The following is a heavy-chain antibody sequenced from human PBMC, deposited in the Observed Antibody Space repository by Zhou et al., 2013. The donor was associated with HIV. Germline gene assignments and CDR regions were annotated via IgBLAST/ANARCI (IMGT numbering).Heavy chain of an antibody. Sequence: QVQLVQSGAEVKKPGASVKVSCKASGYTFTGYYIHWVRQAPGHGLEWMGWINPNSGGTMGWIIPNSGGTNYAQKFQGRVTMTSDTSISTAYMELSGLRSDDTAVYYCASWIGVFDYWGQGTLVTVSS. V-gene: IGHV1-2*02. CDR3: ASWIGVFDY. CDR1: GYTFTGYY. CDR2: INPNSGGTMGWIIPNSGGT. J-gene: IGHJ4*02. D-gene: IGHD3-10*01.